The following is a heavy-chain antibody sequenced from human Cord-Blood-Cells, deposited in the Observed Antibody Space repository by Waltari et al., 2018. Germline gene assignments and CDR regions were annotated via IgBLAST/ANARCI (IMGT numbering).Heavy chain of an antibody. V-gene: IGHV3-23*01. J-gene: IGHJ3*02. CDR3: AKGKWELLGAFDI. Sequence: EVQLLEYGGGLVKPGGSLRLSCAASGLTFSSYAMRWVRQAPGEELGWVSSISGVGGSTYYADAVMGRFTISRDNSKNTLYLQMNSLRAEDTSVYYCAKGKWELLGAFDIWGQGTMVTVSS. D-gene: IGHD1-26*01. CDR2: ISGVGGST. CDR1: GLTFSSYA.